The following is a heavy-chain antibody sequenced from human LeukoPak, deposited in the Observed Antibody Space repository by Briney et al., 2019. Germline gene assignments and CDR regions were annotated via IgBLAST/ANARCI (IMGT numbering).Heavy chain of an antibody. J-gene: IGHJ4*02. CDR3: ARTFMDREG. CDR2: ISNSGSSI. V-gene: IGHV3-11*04. D-gene: IGHD3-10*01. CDR1: GFTFSDSY. Sequence: GGSLRLSCAASGFTFSDSYMTWIRQAPGKGLEWVSYISNSGSSIYYADSVKGRFTISRDNAKNSLYLQMNSLRAEDTAVYYCARTFMDREGGGQGTLVTVSS.